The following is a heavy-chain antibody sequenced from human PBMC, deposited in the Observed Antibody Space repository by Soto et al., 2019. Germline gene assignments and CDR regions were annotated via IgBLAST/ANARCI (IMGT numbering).Heavy chain of an antibody. V-gene: IGHV3-48*03. Sequence: PGGSLRLSCVASEFTFSSYEMNWVRQAPGKGLEWVSYISSSGTTIYYTDSVKGRFTISRDNAKKSLYLQMNSLRVEDTAVYYCVRFGGAAAGPGDYWGQGTLVTVSS. CDR3: VRFGGAAAGPGDY. CDR2: ISSSGTTI. CDR1: EFTFSSYE. D-gene: IGHD6-13*01. J-gene: IGHJ4*02.